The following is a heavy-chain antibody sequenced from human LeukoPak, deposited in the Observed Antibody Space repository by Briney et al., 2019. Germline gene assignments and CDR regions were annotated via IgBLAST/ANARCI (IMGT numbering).Heavy chain of an antibody. V-gene: IGHV4-61*02. CDR1: GGSISSGSYY. CDR3: ARDLNWNGHDAFDI. J-gene: IGHJ3*02. D-gene: IGHD1-20*01. Sequence: PSETLSLTCTVSGGSISSGSYYGRWIRQPAGKGLEWIGRIYTSGSTNYNPSLKVRVTISVDTSKNQFSLKLSSVTAADTAVYYCARDLNWNGHDAFDIWGQGTMVTVSS. CDR2: IYTSGST.